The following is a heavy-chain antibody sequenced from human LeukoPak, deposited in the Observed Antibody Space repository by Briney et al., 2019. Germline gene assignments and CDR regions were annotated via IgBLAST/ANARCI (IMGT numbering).Heavy chain of an antibody. CDR1: GFTFGTSA. CDR2: VSGSGGST. V-gene: IGHV3-23*01. D-gene: IGHD4-17*01. CDR3: AKAGDYTYFDY. Sequence: PGGSLRLSCAASGFTFGTSAMSWVRQAPGKGLEWVASVSGSGGSTYYADSVKGRFTISRDNSKNTLYLQMNSLRAEDTAVYYCAKAGDYTYFDYWGQGTLVTVSS. J-gene: IGHJ4*02.